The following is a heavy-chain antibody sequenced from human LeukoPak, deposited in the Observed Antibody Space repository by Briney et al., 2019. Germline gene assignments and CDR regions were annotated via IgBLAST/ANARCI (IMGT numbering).Heavy chain of an antibody. CDR2: IYYSGST. CDR1: GGSISSSSYY. V-gene: IGHV4-39*07. D-gene: IGHD6-13*01. J-gene: IGHJ5*02. CDR3: ARNPKQQLVRQPNWFDP. Sequence: PSETLSLTCTVSGGSISSSSYYWGWIRQPPGKGLEWIGSIYYSGSTYYNPSLKSRVTISVDTSKNQFSLKLSSVTAADTAVYYCARNPKQQLVRQPNWFDPWGQGTLVTGSS.